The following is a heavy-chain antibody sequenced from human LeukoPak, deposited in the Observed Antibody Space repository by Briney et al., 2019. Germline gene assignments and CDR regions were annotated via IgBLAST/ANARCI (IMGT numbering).Heavy chain of an antibody. J-gene: IGHJ4*02. V-gene: IGHV3-33*01. Sequence: GRSLRLSCAASGFTFSNYDMHWVRQAPGKGLEWVAVIWYDGSNKYYADSVKGRFTISRDNSKHTLYLQMNSLRAEDTALYHCARVMGPHYFDTSGSSRAFDYWGQGTLVTVSS. CDR3: ARVMGPHYFDTSGSSRAFDY. D-gene: IGHD3-22*01. CDR2: IWYDGSNK. CDR1: GFTFSNYD.